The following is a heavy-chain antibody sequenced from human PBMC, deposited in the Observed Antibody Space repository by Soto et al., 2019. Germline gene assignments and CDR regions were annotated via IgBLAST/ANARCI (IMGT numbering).Heavy chain of an antibody. CDR2: IYYSGRI. CDR1: GGSISSDDYY. D-gene: IGHD4-4*01. V-gene: IGHV4-30-4*01. J-gene: IGHJ4*02. Sequence: PSETLSLTCSVSGGSISSDDYYWTWIRQAPGEGLEWIGYIYYSGRILYNPSLESRVTISIDTAKNQFSLKLISVSAADTAVYFCVRELSNSPDFFDDWGQGALVTVSS. CDR3: VRELSNSPDFFDD.